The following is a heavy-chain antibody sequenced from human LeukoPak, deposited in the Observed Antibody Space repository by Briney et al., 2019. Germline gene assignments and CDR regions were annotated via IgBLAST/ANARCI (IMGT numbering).Heavy chain of an antibody. CDR2: IYYSGST. CDR1: GGSISSGDYY. Sequence: PSETLSLTCTVSGGSISSGDYYWSWIRQPPGKGLEWIGYIYYSGSTNYNPSLKSRVTISVDTSKNQFSLKLSSVTAADTAVYYCARVATGYSSSWYGTKYYYYGMDVWGQGTTVTVSS. D-gene: IGHD6-13*01. V-gene: IGHV4-61*08. J-gene: IGHJ6*02. CDR3: ARVATGYSSSWYGTKYYYYGMDV.